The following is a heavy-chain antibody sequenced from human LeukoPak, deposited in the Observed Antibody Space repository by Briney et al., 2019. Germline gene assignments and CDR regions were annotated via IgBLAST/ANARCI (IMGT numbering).Heavy chain of an antibody. J-gene: IGHJ4*02. Sequence: ASETLSLTCAVSGGSISSSNWWSWVRQPPGKGLEWIGEIYHSGSTNYNPSLKSRVTISVDKSKNQFSLKLSSVTAADTAVHYCAREGGRFGELSYWGQGTLVTVSS. D-gene: IGHD3-10*01. CDR3: AREGGRFGELSY. CDR2: IYHSGST. CDR1: GGSISSSNW. V-gene: IGHV4-4*02.